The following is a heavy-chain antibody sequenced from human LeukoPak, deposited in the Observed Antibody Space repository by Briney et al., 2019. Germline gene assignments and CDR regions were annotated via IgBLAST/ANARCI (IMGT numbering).Heavy chain of an antibody. D-gene: IGHD3-3*01. V-gene: IGHV4-39*01. CDR3: ARHQGLAWSGYYMGY. CDR2: IYSSGST. J-gene: IGHJ4*02. CDR1: GGSISSGSYY. Sequence: PETLSLTCTVSGGSISSGSYYWGWVRQPPGKGLEWIGSIYSSGSTYYNPSLKSRVTVSLDTSKNHFSLKLSSVTAADTAMYYCARHQGLAWSGYYMGYWGQGILFTVSS.